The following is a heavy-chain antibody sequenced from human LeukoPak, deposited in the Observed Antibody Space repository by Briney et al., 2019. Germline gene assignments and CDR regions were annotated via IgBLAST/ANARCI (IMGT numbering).Heavy chain of an antibody. V-gene: IGHV4-39*01. CDR2: IYYGGST. J-gene: IGHJ2*01. Sequence: KPSETLSLTCTVSGGSISSGTYYWGWIRQPPGKGLERIGSIYYGGSTYYNPSLKSRVTISVDTSKNQFSLKLSSVTAADTAVFYCARHALSSRSGYYSYWYFDLWGRGTLVTVSS. CDR1: GGSISSGTYY. CDR3: ARHALSSRSGYYSYWYFDL. D-gene: IGHD3-22*01.